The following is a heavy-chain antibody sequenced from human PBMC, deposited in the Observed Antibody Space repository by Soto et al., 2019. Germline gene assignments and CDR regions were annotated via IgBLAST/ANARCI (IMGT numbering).Heavy chain of an antibody. CDR1: AGSVSSCS. CDR3: ARGRHDGDKCDYYYGMDV. CDR2: MYYSGST. V-gene: IGHV4-59*02. Sequence: ETLSPSGALSAGSVSSCSSCCSRQPPGNVQEGVGYMYYSGSTNYNPSLKSRVTISVDTSKNQSSLKLSSVTAADTAVYYWARGRHDGDKCDYYYGMDVWGQGTTVTVSS. D-gene: IGHD4-17*01. J-gene: IGHJ6*02.